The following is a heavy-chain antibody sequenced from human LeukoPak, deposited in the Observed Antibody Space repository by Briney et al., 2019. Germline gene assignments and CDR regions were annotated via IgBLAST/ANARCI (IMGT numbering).Heavy chain of an antibody. D-gene: IGHD2-15*01. V-gene: IGHV4-59*01. Sequence: SETLSLTCTVSGGSISRDSWSWIRQPPGKALEWIGGIHYSGSTNYNPSLKSRVTISVDTSKKQFSLKVSSVTAADTAMYFCARESGASFDYWGQGTLVTVSS. CDR2: IHYSGST. CDR1: GGSISRDS. CDR3: ARESGASFDY. J-gene: IGHJ4*02.